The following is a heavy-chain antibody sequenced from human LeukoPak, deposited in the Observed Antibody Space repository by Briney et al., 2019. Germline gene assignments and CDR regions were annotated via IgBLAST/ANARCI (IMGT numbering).Heavy chain of an antibody. CDR2: ISYDGSNK. Sequence: GRSLRLSCAASGFTFSSYAMHWVRQAPGKGLEWVAVISYDGSNKYYADSVKGRFTISRDNSKNTLYLQMNSLRAEDTAVYYCAKSDYYDSSGYYYDPNDAFDIWGQGTMVTVSS. V-gene: IGHV3-30*18. CDR3: AKSDYYDSSGYYYDPNDAFDI. CDR1: GFTFSSYA. J-gene: IGHJ3*02. D-gene: IGHD3-22*01.